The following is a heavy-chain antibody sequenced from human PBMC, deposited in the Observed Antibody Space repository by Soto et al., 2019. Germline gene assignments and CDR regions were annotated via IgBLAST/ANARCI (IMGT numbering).Heavy chain of an antibody. V-gene: IGHV1-69*02. CDR3: ARVSGYSNFDY. CDR1: GGTFSSYT. D-gene: IGHD3-9*01. CDR2: IIPILGIA. J-gene: IGHJ4*02. Sequence: SVKVSCKASGGTFSSYTISWVRQAPGQGLEWMGRIIPILGIANYAQKFQGRVTITADKSTSTAYMELSSLRSEDTAVYYCARVSGYSNFDYWGKETLVLVSS.